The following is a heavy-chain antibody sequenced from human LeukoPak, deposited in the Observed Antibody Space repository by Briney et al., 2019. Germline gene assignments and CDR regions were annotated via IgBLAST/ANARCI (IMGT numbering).Heavy chain of an antibody. J-gene: IGHJ4*02. CDR2: ISSSSSYI. CDR3: ASWGGGCENDYDNDY. CDR1: GFTFSSYS. D-gene: IGHD3-22*01. Sequence: GGSLRLSCAASGFTFSSYSMNWVRQAPGKGLEWVSSISSSSSYIYYADSVKGRFTISRDNAKNSLYLQMNSLRAEDTAAYYCASWGGGCENDYDNDYWGQGTLVTVSS. V-gene: IGHV3-21*01.